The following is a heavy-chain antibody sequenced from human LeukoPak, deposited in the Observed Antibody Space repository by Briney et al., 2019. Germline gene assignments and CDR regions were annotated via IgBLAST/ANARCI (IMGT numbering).Heavy chain of an antibody. Sequence: SETLSLTCAVYGGSFSGYYWSWIRQPPGKGPEWIGEINHSGSTNYNPSLKSRVTISVDTSKNQFSLKLSSVTAADTAVYYCARAYYDFWSGYPAGPRSAKFDYWGQGTLVTVSS. CDR3: ARAYYDFWSGYPAGPRSAKFDY. D-gene: IGHD3-3*01. CDR1: GGSFSGYY. J-gene: IGHJ4*02. V-gene: IGHV4-34*01. CDR2: INHSGST.